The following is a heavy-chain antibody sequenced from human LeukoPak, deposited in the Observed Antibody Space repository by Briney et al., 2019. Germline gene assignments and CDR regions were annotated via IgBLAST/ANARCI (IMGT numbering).Heavy chain of an antibody. CDR3: ARDRNERGSDAFDI. D-gene: IGHD3-10*01. J-gene: IGHJ3*02. Sequence: GGSLRLSCAASGFTFRSYLVNWVRQAPGKGLEWVSVISSSTSYIYYADSVKGRFTISRDNAKNSVYLQMNSLRADDTGVYYCARDRNERGSDAFDIWGQGTKVTVSS. V-gene: IGHV3-21*01. CDR1: GFTFRSYL. CDR2: ISSSTSYI.